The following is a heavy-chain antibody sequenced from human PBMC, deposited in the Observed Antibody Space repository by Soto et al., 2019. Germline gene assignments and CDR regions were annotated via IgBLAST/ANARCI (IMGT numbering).Heavy chain of an antibody. D-gene: IGHD3-16*02. J-gene: IGHJ4*02. CDR3: AKIPVPTYDYIWGSYLRSTQSHAY. CDR1: GFTFSSYA. CDR2: ISGSGGST. V-gene: IGHV3-23*01. Sequence: GGSLRLPCAASGFTFSSYAMSWVRQAPGKGLEWVSAISGSGGSTYYADSVKGRFTISRDNSKNTLYLQMNSLRAEDTAVYYCAKIPVPTYDYIWGSYLRSTQSHAYWGQGTLVTVSS.